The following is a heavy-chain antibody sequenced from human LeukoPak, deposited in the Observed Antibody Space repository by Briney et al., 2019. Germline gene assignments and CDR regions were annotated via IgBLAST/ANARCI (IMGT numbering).Heavy chain of an antibody. CDR1: GFTFSSYA. D-gene: IGHD1-26*01. J-gene: IGHJ4*02. CDR3: ARARSGSYYYFDY. CDR2: ISYDGSNK. V-gene: IGHV3-30-3*01. Sequence: PGRSLRLSCAASGFTFSSYAMHWVRQAPGKGLEWVAVISYDGSNKYYADSVKGRFTLSRDNSKNTLYLQMNSLRAEDTAVYYCARARSGSYYYFDYWGQGTLVTVSS.